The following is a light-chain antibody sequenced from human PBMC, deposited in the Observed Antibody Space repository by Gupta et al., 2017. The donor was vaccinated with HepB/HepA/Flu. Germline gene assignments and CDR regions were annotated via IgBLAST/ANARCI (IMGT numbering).Light chain of an antibody. CDR2: RNY. CDR1: SSNIASNN. V-gene: IGLV1-47*01. Sequence: QSVLTQPHSASRTPGQRVNIPCSGSSSNIASNNVYWYHQVSGRAPILLIYRNYQRPSGVPDRFSGSKSCTSASLAIRGLRSEDDGYYYFSVWDISLSGVLFGGGTKLTVL. J-gene: IGLJ2*01. CDR3: SVWDISLSGVL.